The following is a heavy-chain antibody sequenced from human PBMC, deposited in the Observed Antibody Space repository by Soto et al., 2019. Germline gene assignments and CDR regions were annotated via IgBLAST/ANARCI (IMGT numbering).Heavy chain of an antibody. Sequence: QVQLQQWGAGLLKPSETLSLTCAVYGGSFSGYYWSWIRQPPGKGLEWIGEINHSGSTNYNPSLKSRVTISVDTSKNQFSLKLSSVTAADTAVYYCARGRRGYSGSFDYWGQGTLVTVSS. J-gene: IGHJ4*02. V-gene: IGHV4-34*01. CDR1: GGSFSGYY. D-gene: IGHD5-12*01. CDR3: ARGRRGYSGSFDY. CDR2: INHSGST.